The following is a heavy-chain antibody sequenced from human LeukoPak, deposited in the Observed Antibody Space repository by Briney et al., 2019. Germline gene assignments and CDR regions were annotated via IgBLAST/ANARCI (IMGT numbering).Heavy chain of an antibody. CDR2: INPNSGGT. CDR1: GYTFTGYY. CDR3: ARGWTSGWTDTVDY. Sequence: ASVKVSCKASGYTFTGYYMHWVRQAPGQWLEWMGRINPNSGGTNYAQKFQGRVTMTRDTSISTAYMELSSLRSDDTAVYYCARGWTSGWTDTVDYWGQGTLVTVSS. J-gene: IGHJ4*02. D-gene: IGHD6-19*01. V-gene: IGHV1-2*06.